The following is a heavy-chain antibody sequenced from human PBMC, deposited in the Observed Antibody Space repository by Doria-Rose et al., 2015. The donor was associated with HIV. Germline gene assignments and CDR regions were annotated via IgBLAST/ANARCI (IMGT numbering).Heavy chain of an antibody. CDR3: ARDHYDSGGYYRD. V-gene: IGHV3-21*03. D-gene: IGHD3-22*01. CDR2: ISSSSEYI. CDR1: YS. Sequence: YSMNWVRQAPGKRLEWVSSISSSSEYIYYVDSVQGRFTISRDNAKNSVYLQMNSLRTEDTAVYYCARDHYDSGGYYRDWGQGTLVTVSS. J-gene: IGHJ4*02.